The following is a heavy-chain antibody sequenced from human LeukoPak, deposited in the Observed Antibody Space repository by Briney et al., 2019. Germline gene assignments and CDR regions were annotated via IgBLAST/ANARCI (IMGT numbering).Heavy chain of an antibody. CDR3: ARRAGAYSHPYDY. J-gene: IGHJ4*02. Sequence: GGSLRLSCTVSGFTVSSNSMSWLRQAPGKGLEWVSFIYSDNTHYSDPVKGRFTISRDNSKNTLYLQMNSLRAEDTAVYYCARRAGAYSHPYDYWGQGTLVTVSS. CDR1: GFTVSSNS. D-gene: IGHD4/OR15-4a*01. V-gene: IGHV3-53*01. CDR2: IYSDNT.